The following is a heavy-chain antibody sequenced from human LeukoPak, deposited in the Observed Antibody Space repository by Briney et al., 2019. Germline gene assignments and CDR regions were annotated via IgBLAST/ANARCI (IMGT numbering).Heavy chain of an antibody. CDR1: GGSFSRYY. V-gene: IGHV4-34*01. CDR2: INHSGST. D-gene: IGHD3-3*01. Sequence: PSETLSLTCAVYGGSFSRYYWSWIRQPPGKGREWIGEINHSGSTNYNPSLKSRVTISVDTSKNQFSLKLSSVTAADTAVYYCARPHDFWSEKAFDIWGQGTMVTVSS. J-gene: IGHJ3*02. CDR3: ARPHDFWSEKAFDI.